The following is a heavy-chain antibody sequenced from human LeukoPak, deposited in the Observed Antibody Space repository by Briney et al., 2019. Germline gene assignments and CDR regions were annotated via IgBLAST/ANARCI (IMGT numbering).Heavy chain of an antibody. CDR2: ISSSSTI. D-gene: IGHD1-1*01. CDR3: ARGIQLTSYYYYGVDV. J-gene: IGHJ6*02. V-gene: IGHV3-69-1*01. CDR1: GFTVSSNY. Sequence: GGSLRLSCAASGFTVSSNYMSWVRQAPGKGLEWVSYISSSSTIYYADSVKGRFTISRDNAKTSLYLQMNSLRDEDTAVYYCARGIQLTSYYYYGVDVWGQGTTVTVSS.